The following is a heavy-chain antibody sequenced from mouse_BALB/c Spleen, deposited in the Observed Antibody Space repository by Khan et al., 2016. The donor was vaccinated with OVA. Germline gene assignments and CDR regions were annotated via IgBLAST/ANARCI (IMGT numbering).Heavy chain of an antibody. Sequence: QVQLQQSGAELARPGASVKMSCEASGYTFTSYTIHWIKLRPGQGLEWIGYINPSNGYTNYNPKFRDKATLTAAKSSTTAYMQLSSLTSDDSAVYNCVRDGTYHRNDGWFAYWGQGTLVTVSA. CDR3: VRDGTYHRNDGWFAY. J-gene: IGHJ3*01. CDR1: GYTFTSYT. CDR2: INPSNGYT. D-gene: IGHD2-14*01. V-gene: IGHV1-4*01.